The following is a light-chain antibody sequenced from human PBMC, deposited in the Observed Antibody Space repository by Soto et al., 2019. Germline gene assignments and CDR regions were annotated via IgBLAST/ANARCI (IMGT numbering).Light chain of an antibody. CDR2: AAS. Sequence: DIQLTQSPSFLSASVGDRVTITCRARPGISSYLAWYQQKPGKAPKLLIYAASTLKSGVPPRFGGSRSGAEFTLTISSLPPEDFSTYYWQQLNSYPHTFGGGTKVE. J-gene: IGKJ4*01. CDR1: PGISSY. CDR3: QQLNSYPHT. V-gene: IGKV1-9*01.